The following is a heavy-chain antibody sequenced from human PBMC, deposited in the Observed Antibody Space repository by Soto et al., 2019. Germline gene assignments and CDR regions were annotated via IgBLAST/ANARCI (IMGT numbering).Heavy chain of an antibody. CDR1: GFTFSGYA. CDR2: ILFDGRNK. CDR3: AREFEATSLDV. D-gene: IGHD1-1*01. Sequence: PGGSLRLSCAASGFTFSGYAMHWVRQAPGKGLEWVASILFDGRNKYYADSVKGRFTISRDNSKSTLYLQVNSLRAEDTAVYYCAREFEATSLDVWGPGTTVTVSS. J-gene: IGHJ6*02. V-gene: IGHV3-30*04.